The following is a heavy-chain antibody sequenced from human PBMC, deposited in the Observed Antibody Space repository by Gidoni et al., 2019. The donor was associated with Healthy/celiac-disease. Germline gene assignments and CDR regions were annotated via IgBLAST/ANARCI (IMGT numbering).Heavy chain of an antibody. D-gene: IGHD2-15*01. J-gene: IGHJ5*02. CDR3: ARCSGGSRAVDWFDP. CDR2: IYYSGST. Sequence: QVQLQESGPGLVKPSQTLSLSCTVPGGSISSGGYYWSWIRQHPGKGLEWIGYIYYSGSTYYNPSLKSRVTISVDTSKNQFSLKLSSVTAADTAVYYCARCSGGSRAVDWFDPWGQGTLVTVSS. CDR1: GGSISSGGYY. V-gene: IGHV4-31*03.